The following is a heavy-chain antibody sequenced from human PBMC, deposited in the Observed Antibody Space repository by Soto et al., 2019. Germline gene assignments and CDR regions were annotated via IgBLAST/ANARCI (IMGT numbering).Heavy chain of an antibody. Sequence: EVQLVESGGGLVQPGGSLRLSCAASGFTFSSYWMSWVRQAPGKGLEWVANIKQDGSEKYYVDSVKGRFTISRDNDKNSLYMQMNSLRAEDTAVYYCARATSVDASGYWGQGTLVTVSS. J-gene: IGHJ4*02. D-gene: IGHD2-15*01. V-gene: IGHV3-7*01. CDR1: GFTFSSYW. CDR3: ARATSVDASGY. CDR2: IKQDGSEK.